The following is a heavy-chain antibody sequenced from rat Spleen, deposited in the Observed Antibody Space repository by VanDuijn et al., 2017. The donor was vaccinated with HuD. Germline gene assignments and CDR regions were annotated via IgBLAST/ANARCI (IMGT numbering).Heavy chain of an antibody. CDR1: GFTFSNYY. J-gene: IGHJ3*01. D-gene: IGHD4-1*01. V-gene: IGHV5-27*01. Sequence: EVQLVESGGGLVQPGRSLKLSCAASGFTFSNYYMAWVRQAPTKGLEWVAYISTGGGSTYYRDPVKGRFTVSRDDAKSTLHLQMDSLRSEDTATYYCTTYGGLRNWFAYWGQGTLVTVSS. CDR3: TTYGGLRNWFAY. CDR2: ISTGGGST.